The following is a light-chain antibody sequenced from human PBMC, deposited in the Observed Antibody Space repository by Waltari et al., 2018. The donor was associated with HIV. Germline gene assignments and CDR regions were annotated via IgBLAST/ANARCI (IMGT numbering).Light chain of an antibody. CDR3: QQYNSYPLT. CDR1: QNIGDW. CDR2: TSS. Sequence: DIQMTQSPANLSASVGDKVTINCRASQNIGDWLAWYQHKPRQAPKLLIYTSSTLHTGVPSRFSGSGSGTDFTLTIASLQPDDFATYYCQQYNSYPLTFGGGTKVEIK. J-gene: IGKJ4*01. V-gene: IGKV1-5*03.